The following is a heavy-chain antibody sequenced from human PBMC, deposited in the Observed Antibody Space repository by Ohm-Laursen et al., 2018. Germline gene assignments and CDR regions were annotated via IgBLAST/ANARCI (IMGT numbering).Heavy chain of an antibody. CDR2: VNPNSGST. V-gene: IGHV1-8*01. CDR3: AREPWEQWLAHYYYDMDV. CDR1: GYTFTSYD. J-gene: IGHJ6*02. Sequence: ASVKVSCKASGYTFTSYDINWVRQATGQGLEWMGWVNPNSGSTGYAQKFQGRVTMTRNTSISTAYMELSSLRSEDTAVYYCAREPWEQWLAHYYYDMDVWGQGTTVTVSS. D-gene: IGHD6-19*01.